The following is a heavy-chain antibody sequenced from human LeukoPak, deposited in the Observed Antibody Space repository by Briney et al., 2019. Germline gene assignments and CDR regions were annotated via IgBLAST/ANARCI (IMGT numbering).Heavy chain of an antibody. CDR1: GGSISSSSYY. V-gene: IGHV4-39*07. Sequence: SETLSLTCTVSGGSISSSSYYWGWIRQPPGKGLEWIGSIYYSGSTYYSPSLKSRVTISVDTSKNQFSLKLSSVTAADTAVYYCATTTVTTGALDYWGQGTLVTVSS. CDR2: IYYSGST. CDR3: ATTTVTTGALDY. J-gene: IGHJ4*02. D-gene: IGHD4-17*01.